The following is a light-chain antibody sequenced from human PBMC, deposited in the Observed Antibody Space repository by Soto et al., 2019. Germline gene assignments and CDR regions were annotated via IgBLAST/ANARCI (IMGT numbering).Light chain of an antibody. CDR2: EDT. CDR3: QSYDTSLTYV. Sequence: QSVLMQPPSVSGAPGQSVTISCTGTSSNVGAGYGVYWYQKLPGAAPKLLILEDTNRPSGLPDRFSASTSGISASLTITGLQAEDEADYYCQSYDTSLTYVFGTGTKLTVL. V-gene: IGLV1-40*01. J-gene: IGLJ1*01. CDR1: SSNVGAGYG.